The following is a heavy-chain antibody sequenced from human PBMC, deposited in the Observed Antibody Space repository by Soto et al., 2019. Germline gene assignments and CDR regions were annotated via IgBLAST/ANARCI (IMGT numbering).Heavy chain of an antibody. Sequence: PSETLSLTCTVSRGSISSYYWSWIRQPPGKGPEWIGYVYYIGSTNYNPSLKGRVTISVDTSKNQFSLKLSSVTAADTAVYYCARDTYGYGWFDPWGQGTLVTVSS. CDR3: ARDTYGYGWFDP. CDR2: VYYIGST. CDR1: RGSISSYY. D-gene: IGHD5-18*01. V-gene: IGHV4-59*01. J-gene: IGHJ5*02.